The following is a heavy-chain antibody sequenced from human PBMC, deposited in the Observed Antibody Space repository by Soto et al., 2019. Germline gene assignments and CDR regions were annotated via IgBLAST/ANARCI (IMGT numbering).Heavy chain of an antibody. J-gene: IGHJ4*02. CDR3: TRMSRSFDY. V-gene: IGHV1-46*03. CDR1: GYPFSNYH. Sequence: HVLLELSGVEVRRPGASVKISCQASGYPFSNYHMHWVRQAPGQGLEWMGMIDPDNGRTKFAQSLQGRVTMTRDTSTNSVYMELRALKSEETAIYFCTRMSRSFDYWGQGSHVTVSS. CDR2: IDPDNGRT.